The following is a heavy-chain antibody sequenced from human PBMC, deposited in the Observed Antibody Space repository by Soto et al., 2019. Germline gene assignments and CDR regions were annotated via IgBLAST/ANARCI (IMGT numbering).Heavy chain of an antibody. CDR2: ISSSSSTI. Sequence: EVHLVESGGGLVQPGGSLRLSCAASGFIFSSYGMNWVRQAPGKGLEWVSFISSSSSTIYYADSVKGRFTISRDNAKNSLYPQMNSLRDEDTAVYYCARDVGYYYDSSGYYRFDYWGQGTLVTVSS. D-gene: IGHD3-22*01. CDR3: ARDVGYYYDSSGYYRFDY. J-gene: IGHJ4*02. V-gene: IGHV3-48*02. CDR1: GFIFSSYG.